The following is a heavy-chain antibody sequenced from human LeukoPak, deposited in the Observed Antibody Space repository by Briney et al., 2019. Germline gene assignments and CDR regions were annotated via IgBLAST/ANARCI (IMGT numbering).Heavy chain of an antibody. Sequence: GGSLRLSCAASGFTFTGYAMLWVRQAPGKGLEWVAVISSDGSNKYYADSVKGRFTTSRDNSKNTLYLQVNSLRAEDTAVYYCAKGGKWDVTPFDYWGQGTLVTVSS. CDR3: AKGGKWDVTPFDY. V-gene: IGHV3-30*04. J-gene: IGHJ4*02. CDR1: GFTFTGYA. D-gene: IGHD1-26*01. CDR2: ISSDGSNK.